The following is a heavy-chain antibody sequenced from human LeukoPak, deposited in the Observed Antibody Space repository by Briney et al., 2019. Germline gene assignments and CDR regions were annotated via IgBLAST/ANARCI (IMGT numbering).Heavy chain of an antibody. J-gene: IGHJ6*03. Sequence: ASVKVSCKASGYTFTSYDINWVRQATGQGLEWMGWMNPNSGNTGYAQKFQGRVTITRSTSISTASMELSSLRSEDTAVYYCARGSVTYYYYYYYMDVWGKGTTVTVSS. CDR2: MNPNSGNT. CDR1: GYTFTSYD. CDR3: ARGSVTYYYYYYYMDV. V-gene: IGHV1-8*03. D-gene: IGHD4-17*01.